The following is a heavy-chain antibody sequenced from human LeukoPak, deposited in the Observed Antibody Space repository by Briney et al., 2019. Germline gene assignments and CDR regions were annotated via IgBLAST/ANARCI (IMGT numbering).Heavy chain of an antibody. CDR1: GFTFSSYG. D-gene: IGHD6-13*01. Sequence: GGSLRLSCAASGFTFSSYGTHWVRQAPGKGLEWVAVISYDGSNKYFADPVKGRFTISRDNSKNTLYLQMNSLRAEDTAVYYCAKDIGTAAGLGFHYWGQGTLVTVSS. CDR3: AKDIGTAAGLGFHY. CDR2: ISYDGSNK. J-gene: IGHJ4*02. V-gene: IGHV3-30*18.